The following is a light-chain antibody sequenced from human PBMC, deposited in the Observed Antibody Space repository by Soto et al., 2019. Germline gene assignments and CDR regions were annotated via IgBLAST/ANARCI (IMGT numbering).Light chain of an antibody. CDR2: TSF. V-gene: IGKV1-39*01. J-gene: IGKJ1*01. Sequence: IQMTQSPSSLSASVGDRVSITFRASQSIGTFLNWYQQKPGEAPNLLIHTSFTLYSGVPSRFSGTGSGTDFTLTISSLQPEDFATYFCQQAFSAEWTFGQGTKVDIK. CDR1: QSIGTF. CDR3: QQAFSAEWT.